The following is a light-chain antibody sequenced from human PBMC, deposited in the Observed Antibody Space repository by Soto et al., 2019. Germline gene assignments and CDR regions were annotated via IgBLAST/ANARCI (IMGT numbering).Light chain of an antibody. CDR3: QQYNNWGT. V-gene: IGKV3-15*01. Sequence: EIVMTQSPATLSVSPGERATLSCRASQSVSSNLAWYQQKPGQAPRLLIYGASTRATGIPARFSGSGSGTEFTLTLSSLQSEDFAVYYCQQYNNWGTFGQGTKEEIK. CDR1: QSVSSN. J-gene: IGKJ1*01. CDR2: GAS.